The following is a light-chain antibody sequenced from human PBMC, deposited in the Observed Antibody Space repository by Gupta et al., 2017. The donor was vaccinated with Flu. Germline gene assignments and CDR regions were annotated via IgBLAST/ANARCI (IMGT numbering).Light chain of an antibody. V-gene: IGKV3-15*01. CDR3: QQYNNWPAT. Sequence: ELVLTQSPAAQSAFRGERVTLSCRAKQSVECNLAWHQQTRGQAPRLLIHGASTRATGIPARFSGSGSGTDFTLTVSILQSEDFAVYYCQQYNNWPATFGQGTRVELK. CDR2: GAS. J-gene: IGKJ1*01. CDR1: QSVECN.